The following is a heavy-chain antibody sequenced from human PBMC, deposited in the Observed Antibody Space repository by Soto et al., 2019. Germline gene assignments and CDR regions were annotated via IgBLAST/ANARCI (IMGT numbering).Heavy chain of an antibody. D-gene: IGHD3-22*01. V-gene: IGHV3-7*05. CDR3: ARVTHLYDSSGYHYNNMDV. CDR2: IHHGGSET. CDR1: GFAFGDYW. J-gene: IGHJ6*02. Sequence: PGGSLRLSCAASGFAFGDYWMSWVRQAPGKGLEWMANIHHGGSETYYVDSVKGRFTISRDNVKNSLYLQMDSLRVDDTAVYYCARVTHLYDSSGYHYNNMDVWGPGTTVTVSS.